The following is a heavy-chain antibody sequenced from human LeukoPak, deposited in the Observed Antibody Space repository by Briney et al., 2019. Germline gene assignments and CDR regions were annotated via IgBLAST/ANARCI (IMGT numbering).Heavy chain of an antibody. CDR2: INHSGST. V-gene: IGHV4-34*01. D-gene: IGHD1-26*01. CDR3: ARSIVGAYHFDY. CDR1: GGSFSGYY. Sequence: SETLSLTCAVYGGSFSGYYWSWIRQPPGKGLEWIGEINHSGSTNYNPSLKSRVTISVDTSKNQFSLKLSSVTAADTAVYYCARSIVGAYHFDYWGQGTLVTVSS. J-gene: IGHJ4*02.